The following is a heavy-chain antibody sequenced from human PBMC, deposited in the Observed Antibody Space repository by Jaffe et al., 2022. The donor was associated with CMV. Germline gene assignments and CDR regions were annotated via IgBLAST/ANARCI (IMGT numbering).Heavy chain of an antibody. Sequence: EVQLVESGGGLVQPGGSLRLSCAASGFTFGSYWMSWVRQAPGKGLEWVANIKQDGNEKNYVDSAKGRFTISRDNAKNSLYLQLNSLRAEDTGVYYCARSVSGDYEIWSGYSGRYYYFDCWGQGTLVTVSS. D-gene: IGHD3-3*01. V-gene: IGHV3-7*01. J-gene: IGHJ4*02. CDR1: GFTFGSYW. CDR3: ARSVSGDYEIWSGYSGRYYYFDC. CDR2: IKQDGNEK.